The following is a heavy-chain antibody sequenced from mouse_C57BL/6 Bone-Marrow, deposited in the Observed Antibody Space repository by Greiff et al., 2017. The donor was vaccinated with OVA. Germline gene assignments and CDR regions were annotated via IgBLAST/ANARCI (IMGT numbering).Heavy chain of an antibody. Sequence: EVQLVESGPELVKPGASVKIPCKASGYTFTDYNMDWVKQSHGKSLEWIGDINPNNGGTIYNQKFKGKATLTVDKSSSTAYMELRSLTSEDTAVYYCARGYYVSWYFDVWGTGTTVTVSS. CDR3: ARGYYVSWYFDV. D-gene: IGHD2-3*01. V-gene: IGHV1-18*01. CDR1: GYTFTDYN. J-gene: IGHJ1*03. CDR2: INPNNGGT.